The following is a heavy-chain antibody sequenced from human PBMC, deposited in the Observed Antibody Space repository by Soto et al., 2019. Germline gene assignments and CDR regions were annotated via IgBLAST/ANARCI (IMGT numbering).Heavy chain of an antibody. CDR3: ARGHPLGPGSGVTCGPYFGY. Sequence: ASVKVSCKASGYTFTTYGINWVRQAPGQGLEWMGWISAYNGNTNYAQKLRGRVTMTTDTSTSTAYMELRSLRPDDAAVYYCARGHPLGPGSGVTCGPYFGYCRQLHLVTVSS. CDR1: GYTFTTYG. CDR2: ISAYNGNT. D-gene: IGHD6-19*01. J-gene: IGHJ4*02. V-gene: IGHV1-18*01.